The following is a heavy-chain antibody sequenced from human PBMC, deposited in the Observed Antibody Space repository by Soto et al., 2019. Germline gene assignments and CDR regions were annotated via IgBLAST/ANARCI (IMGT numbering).Heavy chain of an antibody. V-gene: IGHV4-34*01. D-gene: IGHD3-3*01. CDR1: GGSFSGYY. Sequence: TLSLTCAVYGGSFSGYYWTWIRQPPGTGLEWIGEINHSGSTNYNPSLKSRVTISVDTSKNQFSLKLSSVTAADTAVYYCARHTPAISISDHWGQGTLVTVSS. CDR2: INHSGST. J-gene: IGHJ4*02. CDR3: ARHTPAISISDH.